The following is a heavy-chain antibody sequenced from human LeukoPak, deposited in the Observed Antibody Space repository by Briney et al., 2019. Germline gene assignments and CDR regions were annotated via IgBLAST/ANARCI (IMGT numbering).Heavy chain of an antibody. CDR2: ISAYNGNT. Sequence: ASVKVSCKASGGTFSSYTISWVRQAPGQGLEWMGWISAYNGNTNYAQRLQGRVTMTTDTSTSTAYTELRSLRSDDTAVYYCAGVTTYYYDSSGFDPWGQGTLVTVSS. CDR1: GGTFSSYT. CDR3: AGVTTYYYDSSGFDP. J-gene: IGHJ5*02. D-gene: IGHD3-22*01. V-gene: IGHV1-18*01.